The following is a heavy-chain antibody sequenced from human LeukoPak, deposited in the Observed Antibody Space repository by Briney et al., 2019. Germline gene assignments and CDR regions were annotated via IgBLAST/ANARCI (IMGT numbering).Heavy chain of an antibody. Sequence: PSETLSLTCTVSGGSISSGSYYWSWIRQPPGKGLEWIGGIYHSGTTNYNPSLKSRVTISLDKSRNQFSLNLNSVSAADTAVYYCARSYFGSGTFNGFDYWGQGTLVTVSS. D-gene: IGHD3-10*01. V-gene: IGHV4-61*05. J-gene: IGHJ4*02. CDR3: ARSYFGSGTFNGFDY. CDR2: IYHSGTT. CDR1: GGSISSGSYY.